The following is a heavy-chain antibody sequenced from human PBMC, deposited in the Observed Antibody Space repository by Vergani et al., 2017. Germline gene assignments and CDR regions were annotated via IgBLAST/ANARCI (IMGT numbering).Heavy chain of an antibody. CDR3: VKEKIDLGSYFFDS. Sequence: EVHLLESGGGLVQSGGSLRLSCAASGFTFSNSAVRWFRQAPGRGLAWVSSISGPGLSTYYAESVKGRFSISRDNSKNTVFLQMNSLRAEDTAIYYCVKEKIDLGSYFFDSWGHGILVTVSS. CDR1: GFTFSNSA. V-gene: IGHV3-23*01. CDR2: ISGPGLST. J-gene: IGHJ4*01. D-gene: IGHD2/OR15-2a*01.